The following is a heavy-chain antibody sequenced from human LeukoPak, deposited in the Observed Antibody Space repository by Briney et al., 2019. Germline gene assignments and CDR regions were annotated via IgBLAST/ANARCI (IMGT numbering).Heavy chain of an antibody. Sequence: PSETLSLTCTVSGGSISGYFWTWIRQPPGKGLEWIGYIYYTGNTNYNPSLKSRVTISIDTSKNHFSLNVNSVTAADAAVYYCVRSKGGAYGWFDPWGPGTLVTVSS. CDR3: VRSKGGAYGWFDP. J-gene: IGHJ5*02. D-gene: IGHD2-21*01. CDR2: IYYTGNT. V-gene: IGHV4-59*01. CDR1: GGSISGYF.